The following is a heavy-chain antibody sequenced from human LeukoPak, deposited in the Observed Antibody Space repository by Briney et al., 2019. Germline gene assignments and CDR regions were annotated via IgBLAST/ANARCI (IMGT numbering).Heavy chain of an antibody. J-gene: IGHJ6*03. CDR2: IYYSGST. D-gene: IGHD6-13*01. CDR1: GGSISSYY. V-gene: IGHV4-59*01. CDR3: ARDESSGWYGRWGGGYYYMDV. Sequence: SETLSLTCTVSGGSISSYYWSWIRQPPGKGLEWIGYIYYSGSTNYNPSLKSRVTISVDTSKNQFSLKLSSVTAADTAVYYCARDESSGWYGRWGGGYYYMDVWGKGTTVTVSS.